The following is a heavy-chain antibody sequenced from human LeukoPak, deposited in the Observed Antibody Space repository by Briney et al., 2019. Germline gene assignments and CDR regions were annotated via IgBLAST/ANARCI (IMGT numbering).Heavy chain of an antibody. D-gene: IGHD2-8*02. Sequence: SETLSLTCAVYGGSFSGYYWSWIRQPAGKGLEWIGRIYTRGTSNYNPSLKSRVTISADTSKNQFSLKLSSVTAADTAVYYCAGGYWFYFDYWGQGTLVTVSS. J-gene: IGHJ4*02. CDR1: GGSFSGYY. CDR2: IYTRGTS. CDR3: AGGYWFYFDY. V-gene: IGHV4-59*10.